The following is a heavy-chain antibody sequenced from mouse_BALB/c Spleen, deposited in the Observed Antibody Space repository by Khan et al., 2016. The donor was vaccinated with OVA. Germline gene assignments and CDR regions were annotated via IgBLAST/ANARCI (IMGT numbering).Heavy chain of an antibody. CDR2: IWAGAST. D-gene: IGHD1-3*01. Sequence: QVQLKQSGPGLVAPSQSLSITCTVSGFSLTSYGVHWVRQPPGKGLEWLGVIWAGASTNYNSALMSRLSITKENSKNQVFLKMNSLQTDDTAMNYCARLEDIWGQGTTLTVSS. V-gene: IGHV2-9*02. J-gene: IGHJ2*01. CDR3: ARLEDI. CDR1: GFSLTSYG.